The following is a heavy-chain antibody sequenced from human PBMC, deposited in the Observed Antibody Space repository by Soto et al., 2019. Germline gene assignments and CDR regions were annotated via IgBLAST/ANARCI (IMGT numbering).Heavy chain of an antibody. V-gene: IGHV1-3*01. CDR2: INAGNGNT. CDR3: ARDSSSGWYGGVSDFDY. J-gene: IGHJ4*02. Sequence: QVQLVQSGAEVKKPGASVKVSCKASGYTFTSYAMHWVRQAPGQRLEWMGWINAGNGNTKYSQKFQGRVTITRDTSASTGYMELSSRRSEDTAVYYCARDSSSGWYGGVSDFDYWGQGTLVTVSS. D-gene: IGHD6-19*01. CDR1: GYTFTSYA.